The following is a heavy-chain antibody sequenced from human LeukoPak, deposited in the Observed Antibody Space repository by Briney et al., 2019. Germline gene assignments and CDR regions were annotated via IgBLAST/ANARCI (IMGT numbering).Heavy chain of an antibody. CDR1: GGTFSSYA. V-gene: IGHV1-69*04. D-gene: IGHD3-10*01. CDR3: ASDYGSGSYYIPAFDY. CDR2: IIPILGIA. Sequence: SVKVSCKASGGTFSSYAISWVRQAPGQGLEWMGRIIPILGIANYAQKFQGRVTITADKSTSTAYMELSSLRSEDTAVYYCASDYGSGSYYIPAFDYWGQGTLVTVSS. J-gene: IGHJ4*02.